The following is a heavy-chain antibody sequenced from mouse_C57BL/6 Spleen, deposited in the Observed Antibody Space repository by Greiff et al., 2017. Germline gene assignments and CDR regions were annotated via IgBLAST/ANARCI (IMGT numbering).Heavy chain of an antibody. V-gene: IGHV1-82*01. CDR1: GYAFSSSW. CDR3: ARDHGYYDAMDY. Sequence: QVQLKESGPELVKPGASVKISCKASGYAFSSSWMNWVKQRPGKGLEWIGRIYPGDGDTNYNGKFKGKATLTADKSSSTAYMQLSSLTSEDSAVYFCARDHGYYDAMDYWGQGTSVTVSS. CDR2: IYPGDGDT. J-gene: IGHJ4*01. D-gene: IGHD2-2*01.